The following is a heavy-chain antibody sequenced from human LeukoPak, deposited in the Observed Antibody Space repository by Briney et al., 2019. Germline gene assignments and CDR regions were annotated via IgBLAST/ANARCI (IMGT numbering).Heavy chain of an antibody. CDR2: INPNSGGT. CDR1: GYTFTGYY. D-gene: IGHD3-22*01. CDR3: ASYYYDSSGYYPPSVY. Sequence: ASVKVSCKASGYTFTGYYMHWVRQAPGQGLEWMGWINPNSGGTNYAQKFQGRVTMTRDTSISTAYMELSRLRSDDTAVYYCASYYYDSSGYYPPSVYWGQGTLVTVSS. V-gene: IGHV1-2*02. J-gene: IGHJ4*02.